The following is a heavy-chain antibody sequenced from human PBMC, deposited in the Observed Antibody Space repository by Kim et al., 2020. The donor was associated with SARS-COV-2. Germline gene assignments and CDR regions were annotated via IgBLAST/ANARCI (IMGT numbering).Heavy chain of an antibody. J-gene: IGHJ4*02. CDR1: GFTFSSYW. CDR3: ARFPPYHFYYYDSSGYYFDY. D-gene: IGHD3-22*01. Sequence: GGSLRLSCAASGFTFSSYWMSWVRQAPGKGLEWVANIKQDGSEKYYVDSVKGRFTISRDNAKNSLYLQMNSLRAEDTAVYYCARFPPYHFYYYDSSGYYFDYWGQGTLVTVSS. V-gene: IGHV3-7*01. CDR2: IKQDGSEK.